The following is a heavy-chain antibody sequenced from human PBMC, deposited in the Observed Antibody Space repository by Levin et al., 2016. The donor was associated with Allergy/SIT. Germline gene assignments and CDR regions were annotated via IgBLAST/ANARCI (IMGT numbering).Heavy chain of an antibody. CDR2: INHSGST. J-gene: IGHJ6*03. CDR3: ARGRITIFGVVKWAYMDV. CDR1: GGSFSGYY. D-gene: IGHD3-3*01. V-gene: IGHV4-34*01. Sequence: GSLRLSCAVYGGSFSGYYWSWIRQPPGKGLEWIGEINHSGSTNYNPSLKSRVTISVDTSKNQFSLKLSSVTAADTAVYYCARGRITIFGVVKWAYMDVWGKGTTVTVSS.